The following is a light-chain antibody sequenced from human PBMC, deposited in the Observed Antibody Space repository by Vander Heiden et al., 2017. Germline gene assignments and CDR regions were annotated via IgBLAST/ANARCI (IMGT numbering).Light chain of an antibody. CDR2: AAS. CDR1: QGIRND. V-gene: IGKV1-6*01. Sequence: AIQMTQSPSSLPASVGDRVTITCRASQGIRNDLGWYQQKPGKAPKLLIYAASSLQSGVPSRFSGSGSGTDFTLTISSLQPEDFATYYCQQDDNYPYTFGQGTKLEIK. J-gene: IGKJ2*01. CDR3: QQDDNYPYT.